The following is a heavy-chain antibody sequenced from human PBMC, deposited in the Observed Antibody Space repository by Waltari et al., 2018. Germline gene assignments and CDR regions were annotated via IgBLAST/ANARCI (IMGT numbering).Heavy chain of an antibody. D-gene: IGHD1-26*01. CDR3: AREVNSGSYYRWFDP. V-gene: IGHV4-59*11. CDR2: IYYSGST. J-gene: IGHJ5*02. Sequence: QVQLQESGPGLVKPSETLSLTCTVSGGSISSHSWSWIRQPPGKGLEWIGYIYYSGSTNYNPSLKSRVTISVDTSKNQFSLKLSSVTAADTAVYYCAREVNSGSYYRWFDPWGQGTLVTVSS. CDR1: GGSISSHS.